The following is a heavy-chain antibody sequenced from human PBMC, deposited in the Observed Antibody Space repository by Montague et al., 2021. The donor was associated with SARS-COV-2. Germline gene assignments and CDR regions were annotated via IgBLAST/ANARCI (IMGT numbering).Heavy chain of an antibody. CDR3: TKDWDY. V-gene: IGHV3-23*03. Sequence: SLKLSCAASGFTVSTFDMTWVRQAPGKGLECVSVILSGGRTFYAASVKGRSTISRDDSTDTLYLHMNSLRGEDTAIYYCTKDWDYWGQGALVTVSS. J-gene: IGHJ4*02. CDR1: GFTVSTFD. CDR2: ILSGGRT.